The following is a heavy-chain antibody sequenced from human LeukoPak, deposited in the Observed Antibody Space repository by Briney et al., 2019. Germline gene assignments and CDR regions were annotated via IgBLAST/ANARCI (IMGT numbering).Heavy chain of an antibody. CDR1: GYTFTSYG. CDR3: ARVYSSSWYFAFDI. D-gene: IGHD6-13*01. J-gene: IGHJ3*02. V-gene: IGHV1-18*04. Sequence: ASVKVSCKASGYTFTSYGISWVRQAPGQGLEWMGWISAYNGNTNYAQKLQGRVTMTTDTSTSTVYMELRSLRSDDTAVYYCARVYSSSWYFAFDIWGQGTMVTVSS. CDR2: ISAYNGNT.